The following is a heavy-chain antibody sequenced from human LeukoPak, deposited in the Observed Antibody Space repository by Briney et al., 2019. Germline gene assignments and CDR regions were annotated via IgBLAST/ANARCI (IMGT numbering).Heavy chain of an antibody. CDR3: AKDNRRHYTSGPTPVSLH. Sequence: GRSLRLSCAGSGFIFNNYAMHWVRQPPGKGLEWVSGISWNSGTIDYADSVRGRFTISRDNAKNSLYLQMDSLRVEDTAFYYCAKDNRRHYTSGPTPVSLHWGQGALVTVSS. J-gene: IGHJ4*02. D-gene: IGHD6-19*01. V-gene: IGHV3-9*01. CDR1: GFIFNNYA. CDR2: ISWNSGTI.